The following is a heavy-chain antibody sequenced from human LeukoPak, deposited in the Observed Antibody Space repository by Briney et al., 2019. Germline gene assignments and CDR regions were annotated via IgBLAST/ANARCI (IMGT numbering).Heavy chain of an antibody. Sequence: GGSLRLSCAASGFTFSSYAMHWVRQAPGKGLEWVAVISYDGSNKYYADSVKGRFTISRDNSKNTLYLQMNSLRAEDTAVYYCARTLGEKFDPWGQGTLVTVSS. CDR1: GFTFSSYA. CDR2: ISYDGSNK. CDR3: ARTLGEKFDP. D-gene: IGHD3-16*01. J-gene: IGHJ5*02. V-gene: IGHV3-30*04.